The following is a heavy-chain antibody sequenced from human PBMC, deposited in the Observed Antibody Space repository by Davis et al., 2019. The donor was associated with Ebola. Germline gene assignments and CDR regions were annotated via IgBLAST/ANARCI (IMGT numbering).Heavy chain of an antibody. CDR3: TSEFSIVGATTSDY. V-gene: IGHV3-73*01. CDR1: GFTFSGSA. D-gene: IGHD1-26*01. J-gene: IGHJ4*02. Sequence: GGSLRLSCAASGFTFSGSAMHWVRQASGKGLEWVGRIRSKANSYATAYAASVKGRFTISRDDSKNTAYLQMNSLKTEDTAVYYCTSEFSIVGATTSDYWGRGTLVTVSS. CDR2: IRSKANSYAT.